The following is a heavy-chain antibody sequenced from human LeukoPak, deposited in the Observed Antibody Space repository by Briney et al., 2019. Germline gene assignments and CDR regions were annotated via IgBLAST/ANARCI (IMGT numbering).Heavy chain of an antibody. V-gene: IGHV1-2*02. CDR2: INPNSGGT. Sequence: ASVKVSCKASGYTFTYYYMHWVRQAPGQGLEWMGWINPNSGGTNYAQKFQGRVTMTRDTSISTAYMELSRLRSDDTAVYYCARDRPPQLVRPFDYWGQGTLVTVSS. J-gene: IGHJ4*02. CDR1: GYTFTYYY. D-gene: IGHD6-13*01. CDR3: ARDRPPQLVRPFDY.